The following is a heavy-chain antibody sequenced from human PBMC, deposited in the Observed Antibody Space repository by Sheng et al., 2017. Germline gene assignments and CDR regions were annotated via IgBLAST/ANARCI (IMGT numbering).Heavy chain of an antibody. J-gene: IGHJ4*02. CDR3: ARVKKEPGFWRGYYFDY. V-gene: IGHV3-33*01. CDR2: IWYDGSNK. D-gene: IGHD3-3*01. Sequence: QVQLVESGGGVVQPGRSLRLSCAASGFTFSSYGMHWVRQAPGKGLEWVAVIWYDGSNKYYVDSVKGRFTISRDNSKNTLYLQMNSLRAEDTAVYYCARVKKEPGFWRGYYFDYWGRGNPGHRLL. CDR1: GFTFSSYG.